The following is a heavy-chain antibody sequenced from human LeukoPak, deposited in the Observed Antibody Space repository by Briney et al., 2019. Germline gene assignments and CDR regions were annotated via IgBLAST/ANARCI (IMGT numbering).Heavy chain of an antibody. CDR3: ARGGFGYYYDSSGYSRGNWFDP. CDR2: MNPNNGNT. J-gene: IGHJ5*02. D-gene: IGHD3-22*01. V-gene: IGHV1-8*01. CDR1: GYTFSSYD. Sequence: ASVKVSCKASGYTFSSYDINWVRQATGQGLEWMGWMNPNNGNTGYAQKFQGRVTMTMDMSTSTVYMELSSLRSEDTAVYYCARGGFGYYYDSSGYSRGNWFDPWGQGTLVTVSS.